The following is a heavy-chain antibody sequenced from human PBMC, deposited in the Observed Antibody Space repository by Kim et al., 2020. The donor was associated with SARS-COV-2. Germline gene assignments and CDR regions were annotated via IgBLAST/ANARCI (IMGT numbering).Heavy chain of an antibody. V-gene: IGHV3-23*01. D-gene: IGHD1-26*01. J-gene: IGHJ5*02. CDR1: GFTFSDSA. Sequence: GGSLRLSCAASGFTFSDSAMSWVRQAPGKGLQWVSSITNSGDSTFYADSVKGRFTISRDNSKNTLYLQINSLRAEDKAIFYCAKHGPGGWLDPWGQGTLV. CDR3: AKHGPGGWLDP. CDR2: ITNSGDST.